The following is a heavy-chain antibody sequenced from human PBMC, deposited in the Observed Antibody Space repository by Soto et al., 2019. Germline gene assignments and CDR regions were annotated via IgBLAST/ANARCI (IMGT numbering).Heavy chain of an antibody. CDR3: ARYNRYYYYGMDV. V-gene: IGHV4-30-4*01. CDR2: IYYSGSS. D-gene: IGHD1-1*01. J-gene: IGHJ6*02. Sequence: SETLSLTCTVSGGSISSGDYYWTWIRQPPGEGLEWIGYIYYSGSSYYNPSLKSRVTISVDTSKNQFSLKLSSVTAADTAVYYCARYNRYYYYGMDVWGQGTTVTVSS. CDR1: GGSISSGDYY.